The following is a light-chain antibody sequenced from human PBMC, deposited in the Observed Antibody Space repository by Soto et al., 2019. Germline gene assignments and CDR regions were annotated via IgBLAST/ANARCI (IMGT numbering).Light chain of an antibody. V-gene: IGKV3-20*01. CDR2: GAS. Sequence: EIVLTQSPCTLPFSPGERATLSCRASQSVSSSYLAWYQQKPGQAPRLLIYGASSMATDIPDRFSGSGSGTEFTLTSSRLEPEDCGVYYCQEYDSSPLNFGGGTTVEIK. J-gene: IGKJ4*01. CDR1: QSVSSSY. CDR3: QEYDSSPLN.